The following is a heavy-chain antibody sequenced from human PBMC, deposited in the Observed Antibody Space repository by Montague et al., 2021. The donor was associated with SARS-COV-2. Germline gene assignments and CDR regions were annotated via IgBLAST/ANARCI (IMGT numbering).Heavy chain of an antibody. CDR2: TSSNGKT. V-gene: IGHV4-4*09. D-gene: IGHD3-22*01. Sequence: SETLSLTCTVSGGSINDHYRSWIRQSPGKGLEWIGYTSSNGKTNYNPSLKSRVTLSADASRNEFSLKLDSVTAADTAVYFCARRGYYDSAGYHWHLDLWGRGMLVTVSS. CDR1: GGSINDHY. J-gene: IGHJ2*01. CDR3: ARRGYYDSAGYHWHLDL.